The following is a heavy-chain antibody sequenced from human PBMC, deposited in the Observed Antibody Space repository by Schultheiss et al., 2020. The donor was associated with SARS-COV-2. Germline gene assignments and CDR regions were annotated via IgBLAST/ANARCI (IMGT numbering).Heavy chain of an antibody. CDR3: ARVGATRYNWFDP. CDR1: GGSFSGYY. V-gene: IGHV4-34*01. J-gene: IGHJ5*02. CDR2: INHSGST. Sequence: SETLSLTCGVYGGSFSGYYWSWIRQPPGKGLEWIGEINHSGSTNYNPSLKSRVTISVDTSKNQFSLKLSSVTAADTAVYYCARVGATRYNWFDPWGQGTLVTVSS. D-gene: IGHD1-26*01.